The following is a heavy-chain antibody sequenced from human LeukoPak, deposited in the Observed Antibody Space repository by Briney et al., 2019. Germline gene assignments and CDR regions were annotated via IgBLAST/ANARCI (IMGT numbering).Heavy chain of an antibody. Sequence: GASVPVSCKASGYTFTGYYVHWVRQAPGQGLEWMGRIDPNTGGTNYAQKFQGRVTMTRDTSISTAYMELSRLRSDDTAVYYCARDSRVAADYWGQGTLVSVSS. CDR3: ARDSRVAADY. CDR2: IDPNTGGT. D-gene: IGHD6-19*01. J-gene: IGHJ4*02. CDR1: GYTFTGYY. V-gene: IGHV1-2*06.